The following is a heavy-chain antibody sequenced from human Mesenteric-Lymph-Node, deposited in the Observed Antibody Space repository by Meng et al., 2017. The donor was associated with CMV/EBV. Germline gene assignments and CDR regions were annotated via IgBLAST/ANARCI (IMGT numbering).Heavy chain of an antibody. V-gene: IGHV1-69*04. Sequence: KASGGTCSRYAISWVRQAPGQGLEWMGRIIPILGIANYAQKFQGRVTITADKSTSTAYMELSSLRSEDTAVYYCARGEMATISSGFDYWGQGTLVTVSS. CDR2: IIPILGIA. D-gene: IGHD5-24*01. CDR1: GGTCSRYA. CDR3: ARGEMATISSGFDY. J-gene: IGHJ4*02.